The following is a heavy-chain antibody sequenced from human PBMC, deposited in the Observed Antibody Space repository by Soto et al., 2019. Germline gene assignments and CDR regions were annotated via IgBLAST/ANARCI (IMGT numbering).Heavy chain of an antibody. D-gene: IGHD3-22*01. Sequence: VESVTISCKGSGYSFAGYWITWVLQKPGKGLEWMGRIDPSDSQTYYSPSFRGHVTISVTKSITTVFLQWSSLRASDTAMYYCARQIYDSDTGPNFKYYFDSWGQGTPVTVSS. CDR2: IDPSDSQT. CDR3: ARQIYDSDTGPNFKYYFDS. J-gene: IGHJ4*02. V-gene: IGHV5-10-1*01. CDR1: GYSFAGYW.